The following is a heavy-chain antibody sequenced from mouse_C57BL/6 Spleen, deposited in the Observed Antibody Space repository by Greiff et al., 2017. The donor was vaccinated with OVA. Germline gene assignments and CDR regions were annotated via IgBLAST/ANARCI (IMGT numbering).Heavy chain of an antibody. J-gene: IGHJ2*01. Sequence: QVQLQQPGAELVMPGASVKLSCKASGYTFTSYWMHWVKQRPGQGLEWIGEIDPSDSYTNYNQKFKGKSTLTVDKSSSTAYMQLSSLTSEDSAFYYCARARRGGSSYRGYYFDYWGQGTTLTVSS. CDR2: IDPSDSYT. V-gene: IGHV1-69*01. CDR1: GYTFTSYW. D-gene: IGHD1-1*01. CDR3: ARARRGGSSYRGYYFDY.